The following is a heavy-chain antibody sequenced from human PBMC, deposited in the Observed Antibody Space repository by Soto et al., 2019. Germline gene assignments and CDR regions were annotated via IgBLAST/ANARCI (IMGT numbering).Heavy chain of an antibody. CDR1: GGTFSSYT. V-gene: IGHV1-69*08. CDR2: IIPILGIA. CDR3: ARDWVAAAGTRFDY. Sequence: QVQLVQSGAEVKKPGSSVKVSCKASGGTFSSYTISWVRQAPGQGLEWMGRIIPILGIANYAQKFQGRVTITADKSTSTAYMELSSLRSEDTAVYYCARDWVAAAGTRFDYWGQGTLVTVSS. J-gene: IGHJ4*02. D-gene: IGHD6-13*01.